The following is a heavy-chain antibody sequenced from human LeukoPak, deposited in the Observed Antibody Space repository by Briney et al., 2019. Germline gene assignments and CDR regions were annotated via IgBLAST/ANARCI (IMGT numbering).Heavy chain of an antibody. V-gene: IGHV3-66*01. J-gene: IGHJ4*02. CDR1: GFTVTEKY. CDR3: AVSLSSPGGFDY. Sequence: GASLRLSCAASGFTVTEKYMIWVRQAPGKGLEWVSRVSDTGDKRYADSVKGRFTISGDSSHNTLSLQMDGLGVDDTAVYYCAVSLSSPGGFDYWGQGTLVTVSS. CDR2: VSDTGDK. D-gene: IGHD2-8*02.